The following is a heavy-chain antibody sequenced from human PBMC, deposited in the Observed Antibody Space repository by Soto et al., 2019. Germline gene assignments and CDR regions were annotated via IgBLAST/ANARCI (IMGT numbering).Heavy chain of an antibody. CDR1: GDSITSYY. D-gene: IGHD3-10*01. Sequence: PSETLSLTCTVYGDSITSYYWSWIRQPPGKGLEWIGYIYYSGSTYYNPSLKSRLTISVDTSKNQFSLKLSSVTAADTAGYYCASSGSDYWGQGILVTVSS. CDR2: IYYSGST. J-gene: IGHJ4*02. CDR3: ASSGSDY. V-gene: IGHV4-59*01.